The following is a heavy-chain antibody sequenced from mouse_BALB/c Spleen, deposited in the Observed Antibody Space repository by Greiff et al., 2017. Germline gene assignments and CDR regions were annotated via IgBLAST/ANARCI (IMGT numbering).Heavy chain of an antibody. J-gene: IGHJ1*01. V-gene: IGHV14-1*02. CDR3: AREGGSPGYFDV. CDR2: IDPENGNT. Sequence: VQLQQSGPELVKPGASVKMSCKASGFTFTSYVMHWVKQKPGQGLEWIGWIDPENGNTIYDPKLQGKASITADTSSNTAYLQLSSLTSEDTAVYYCAREGGSPGYFDVWGGGTRVSVS. CDR1: GFTFTSYV.